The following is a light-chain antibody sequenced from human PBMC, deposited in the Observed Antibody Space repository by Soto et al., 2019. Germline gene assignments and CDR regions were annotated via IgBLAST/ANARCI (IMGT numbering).Light chain of an antibody. CDR1: QRVGSK. V-gene: IGKV3-15*01. J-gene: IGKJ3*01. Sequence: EIVITQSPATLSVSPGERASLSCRASQRVGSKLAWYQHKPGQAPRLLIYDASTRATGFPARFSGSGSGTEFTLTISSLQPEDFAVYYCQQYNNWPPFTFGPGTKVDI. CDR2: DAS. CDR3: QQYNNWPPFT.